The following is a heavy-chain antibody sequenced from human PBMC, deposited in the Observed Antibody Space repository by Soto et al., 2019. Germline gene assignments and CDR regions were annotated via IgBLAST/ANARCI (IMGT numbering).Heavy chain of an antibody. Sequence: VHLQESGPGLVKPSGTVSLTCVASGGSIRSTNWWAWVRQTPGKGLEWIGEVYHNGTSNYNPSLKGRATISVDRSKDQVSLRLNSVIDADTAVYYCARDLDRYCSVTSCHAMDVWGQGTPVTVSS. J-gene: IGHJ6*02. CDR2: VYHNGTS. D-gene: IGHD2-15*01. V-gene: IGHV4-4*02. CDR3: ARDLDRYCSVTSCHAMDV. CDR1: GGSIRSTNW.